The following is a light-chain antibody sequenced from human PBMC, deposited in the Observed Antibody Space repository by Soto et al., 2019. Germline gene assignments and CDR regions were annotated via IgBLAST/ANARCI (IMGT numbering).Light chain of an antibody. CDR2: AVN. Sequence: QSVLTQPPSASASPGQSVTISCTGTSSDIGGYNSVYWYQQHQGQVPKLIIYAVNKRPSGVPDRFSGSKSGNTASLSVSGLQAEDEADYYWSSSTGSNNFGVFGGGTKLTVL. J-gene: IGLJ3*02. V-gene: IGLV2-8*01. CDR3: SSSTGSNNFGV. CDR1: SSDIGGYNS.